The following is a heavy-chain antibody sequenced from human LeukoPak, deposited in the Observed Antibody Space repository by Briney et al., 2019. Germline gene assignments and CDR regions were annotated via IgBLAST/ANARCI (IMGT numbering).Heavy chain of an antibody. CDR1: GGSISSSNW. CDR3: ARDSSGYSYFDY. J-gene: IGHJ4*02. D-gene: IGHD3-22*01. V-gene: IGHV4-4*02. Sequence: SETLSLTCAVSGGSISSSNWWSWVRQPPGQGLEWIGEIYHSGSTNYNPSLKSRVTISVDKSKNQFSLKLSSVTAADTAVYYCARDSSGYSYFDYWGQGTLVTVSS. CDR2: IYHSGST.